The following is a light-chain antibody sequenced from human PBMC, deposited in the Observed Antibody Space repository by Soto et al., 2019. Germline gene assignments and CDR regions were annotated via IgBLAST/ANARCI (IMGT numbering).Light chain of an antibody. CDR2: KAS. J-gene: IGKJ1*01. Sequence: DIQMTQSPSTLSASVGDRVTITCRASQSISGWLAWYQHKPGKAPKLLIYKASSLESGVPSRFSGSGSGTEFTLTISSLQPDDFATYYCQQYNSYSWTFGQGTKVDIK. CDR1: QSISGW. V-gene: IGKV1-5*03. CDR3: QQYNSYSWT.